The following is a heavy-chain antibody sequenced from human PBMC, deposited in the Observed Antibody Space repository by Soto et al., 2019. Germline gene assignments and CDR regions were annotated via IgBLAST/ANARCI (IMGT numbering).Heavy chain of an antibody. CDR2: IIPIFATP. V-gene: IGHV1-69*01. Sequence: QVQLVQSGSEVKKPGSSVKVSCKASGDTFRTSAINWVRQAPGQGLEWMGGIIPIFATPYYAQKFQGRLTITADESTSTAYMELSSLRFEDSAVFYCASMGNKYCSGGRCYSSLVYWGQGTLVTVSS. J-gene: IGHJ4*02. D-gene: IGHD2-15*01. CDR3: ASMGNKYCSGGRCYSSLVY. CDR1: GDTFRTSA.